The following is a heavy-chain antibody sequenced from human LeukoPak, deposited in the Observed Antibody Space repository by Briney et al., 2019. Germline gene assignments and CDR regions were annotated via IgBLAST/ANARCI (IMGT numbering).Heavy chain of an antibody. CDR3: AGSWSPYDAFDI. CDR2: IKQDGSEK. D-gene: IGHD6-13*01. Sequence: GGSLRLSCAASEFTFSSYWMSWVRQAPGKGLEWVANIKQDGSEKYYVDSVKGRFTISRDNAKNSLYLQMHSLTAEDTAVYYCAGSWSPYDAFDIWGQGTMVTVSS. J-gene: IGHJ3*02. V-gene: IGHV3-7*01. CDR1: EFTFSSYW.